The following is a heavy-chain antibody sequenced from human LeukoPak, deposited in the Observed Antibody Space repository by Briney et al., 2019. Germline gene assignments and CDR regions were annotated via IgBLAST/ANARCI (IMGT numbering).Heavy chain of an antibody. CDR3: AKGHDFWSGYYVY. CDR2: IKGKPNASAT. V-gene: IGHV3-73*01. D-gene: IGHD3-3*01. J-gene: IGHJ4*02. CDR1: GFGFSATA. Sequence: PGGSLRLSCVASGFGFSATAIHWVRQASGKGLEWVGRIKGKPNASATSYGASVQGRFTISRDNSKNTAYLQMNSLRAEDTAVYYCAKGHDFWSGYYVYWGQGTLVTVSS.